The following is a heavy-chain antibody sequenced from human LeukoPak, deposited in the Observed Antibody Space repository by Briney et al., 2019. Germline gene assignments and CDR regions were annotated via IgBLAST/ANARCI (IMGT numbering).Heavy chain of an antibody. Sequence: PGGSLRLSCAASGFTFSIYAMSWVRQAPRKGLEWVSAISGRGTTYYADSLKGRFTVSRDNSKNTLYLQMNSLRAEDTAVYYCAKDPMVRGSTYDYWGQGTLVTVSS. CDR2: ISGRGTT. CDR1: GFTFSIYA. D-gene: IGHD3-10*01. J-gene: IGHJ4*02. CDR3: AKDPMVRGSTYDY. V-gene: IGHV3-23*01.